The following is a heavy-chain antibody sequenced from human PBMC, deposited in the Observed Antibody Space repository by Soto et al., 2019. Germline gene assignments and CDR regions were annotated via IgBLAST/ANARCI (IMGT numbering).Heavy chain of an antibody. CDR1: GYSFATSG. CDR3: ARAGQYYDSSGYAN. D-gene: IGHD3-22*01. CDR2: ISAYNGNT. Sequence: QVKLVQSGTEVKQPGASMKVSCKASGYSFATSGISWVRQAPGQGLEWMGWISAYNGNTNYDQKPQDRVTMTTDPSTSTAYLELRNLRSDDPAVYYCARAGQYYDSSGYANWGQGTLVTVSS. V-gene: IGHV1-18*01. J-gene: IGHJ4*02.